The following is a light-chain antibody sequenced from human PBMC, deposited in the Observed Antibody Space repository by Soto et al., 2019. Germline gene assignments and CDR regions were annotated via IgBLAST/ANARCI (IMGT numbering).Light chain of an antibody. J-gene: IGLJ2*01. CDR3: QSYDSDTVI. V-gene: IGLV6-57*01. Sequence: NFMLTQPHSVSESPGKRVTISCTRSSGSIASNYVQWYQQRPGSSPSIVIYEDDQRPSGVPDRFSGSIDSSSSSASLTISGLKTEDEADYYCQSYDSDTVIFGGGTKLTVL. CDR2: EDD. CDR1: SGSIASNY.